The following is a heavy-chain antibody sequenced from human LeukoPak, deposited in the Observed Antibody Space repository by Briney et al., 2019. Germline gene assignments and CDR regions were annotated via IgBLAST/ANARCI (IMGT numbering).Heavy chain of an antibody. CDR1: GFSFSIYW. CDR2: ISYDGSNK. Sequence: GGSLRLSCAASGFSFSIYWMSWVRQAPGKGLEWVAVISYDGSNKYYTGSVKGRFTISRDNSKNTLYLQMNSLRAEDTAVYYCAREPTGDERGPFDYWGQGTLVTVSS. CDR3: AREPTGDERGPFDY. V-gene: IGHV3-30*03. D-gene: IGHD3-16*01. J-gene: IGHJ4*02.